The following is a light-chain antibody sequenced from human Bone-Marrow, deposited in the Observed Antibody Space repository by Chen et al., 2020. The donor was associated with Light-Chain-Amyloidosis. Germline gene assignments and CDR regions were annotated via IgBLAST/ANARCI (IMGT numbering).Light chain of an antibody. CDR2: GNS. CDR1: SSNIGAGYD. CDR3: QCYDSSLSGFV. J-gene: IGLJ1*01. V-gene: IGLV1-40*01. Sequence: QSVLTQPPSVSGAPGQRVTISCTGSSSNIGAGYDVHWYQPLPGTAPKLLIYGNSNRPSGVPDRFTGSKSGTEASLGITGLQAEDEADYYCQCYDSSLSGFVFGTGTKVSVL.